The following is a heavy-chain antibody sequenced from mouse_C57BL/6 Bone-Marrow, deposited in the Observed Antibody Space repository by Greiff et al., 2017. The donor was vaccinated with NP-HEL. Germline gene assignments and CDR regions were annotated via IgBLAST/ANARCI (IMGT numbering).Heavy chain of an antibody. CDR1: GFSLTSYA. CDR3: ARNEAYYSNYLYAMDY. D-gene: IGHD2-5*01. J-gene: IGHJ4*01. Sequence: LQESGPGLVAPSQSLSITCTVSGFSLTSYAISWVRQPPGKGLEWLGVIWTGGGTNYNSALKSRLSISKDNSKSQVFLKMNSLQTDDTARYYCARNEAYYSNYLYAMDYWGQGTSVTVSS. V-gene: IGHV2-9-1*01. CDR2: IWTGGGT.